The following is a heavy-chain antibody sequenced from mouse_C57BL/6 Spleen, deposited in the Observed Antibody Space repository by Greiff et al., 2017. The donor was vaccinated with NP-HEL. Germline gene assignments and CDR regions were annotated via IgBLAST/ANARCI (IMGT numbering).Heavy chain of an antibody. CDR2: ISSGGDYI. CDR1: GFTFSSYA. V-gene: IGHV5-9-1*02. CDR3: TRDKKPNYYAMDY. Sequence: DVMLVESGEGLVKPGGSLKLSCAASGFTFSSYAMSWVRQTPEKRLEWVAYISSGGDYIYYADNVKGRFTISRDNARNTLYLQMSSLKSEDTAMYYCTRDKKPNYYAMDYWGQGTSVTVSS. J-gene: IGHJ4*01.